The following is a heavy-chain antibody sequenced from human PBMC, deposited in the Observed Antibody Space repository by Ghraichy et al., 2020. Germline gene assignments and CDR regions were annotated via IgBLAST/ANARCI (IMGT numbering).Heavy chain of an antibody. D-gene: IGHD3-10*01. J-gene: IGHJ6*02. Sequence: GGSLRLSCAASGFTFTSYAMSWVRQAPGKGLECVSTISGSGGSTYYADSVKGRFTVSRDNSKNTLYLQVNSLRAEDTAVYYCAKGQGGSENLLQYYYGMDVWGQGTTVTVSS. V-gene: IGHV3-23*01. CDR2: ISGSGGST. CDR1: GFTFTSYA. CDR3: AKGQGGSENLLQYYYGMDV.